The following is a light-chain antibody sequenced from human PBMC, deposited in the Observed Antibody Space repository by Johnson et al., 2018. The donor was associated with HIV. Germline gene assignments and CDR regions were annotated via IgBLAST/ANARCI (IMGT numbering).Light chain of an antibody. CDR3: GTLDTSLSTGGV. V-gene: IGLV1-51*02. CDR1: SSNIGNNY. Sequence: SVLTQPPSVSAAPGQKVTISCSGSSSNIGNNYVSWYQQLPGTAPKLVMHENNKRPSGIPDRLSGSKSGTSATLGITGLQTGDEADYYCGTLDTSLSTGGVFGTGTKVTVL. J-gene: IGLJ1*01. CDR2: ENN.